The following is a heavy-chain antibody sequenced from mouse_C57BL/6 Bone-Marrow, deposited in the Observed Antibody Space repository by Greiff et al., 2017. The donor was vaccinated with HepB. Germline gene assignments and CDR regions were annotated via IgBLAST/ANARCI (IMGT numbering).Heavy chain of an antibody. CDR2: IYPGDGDT. CDR3: ARAYYYGSSYGYFDY. Sequence: QVQLQQSGAELVKPGASVKISCKASGYAFSSYWMNWVKPRPGKGLEWIGQIYPGDGDTNYNGKFKGKATLTADKSSSTAYMQLSSLTSEDSAVYFCARAYYYGSSYGYFDYWGQGTTLTVSS. V-gene: IGHV1-80*01. D-gene: IGHD1-1*01. J-gene: IGHJ2*01. CDR1: GYAFSSYW.